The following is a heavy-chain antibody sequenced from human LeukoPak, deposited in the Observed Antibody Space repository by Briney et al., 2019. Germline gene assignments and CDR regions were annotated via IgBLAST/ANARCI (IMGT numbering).Heavy chain of an antibody. CDR2: IYYSGST. CDR3: ARHWYSSGWYHPVDY. CDR1: GGSISSYY. Sequence: SETLSLTCTVSGGSISSYYWSWIRQPPGKGLEWIGYIYYSGSTNYNPSLKSRVTISVDTSKNQFSLKLSSVTAADTAVYYCARHWYSSGWYHPVDYWGQGTLVTVSS. D-gene: IGHD6-19*01. V-gene: IGHV4-59*08. J-gene: IGHJ4*02.